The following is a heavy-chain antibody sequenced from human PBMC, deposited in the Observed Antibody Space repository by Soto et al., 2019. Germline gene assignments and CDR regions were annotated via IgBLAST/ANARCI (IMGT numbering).Heavy chain of an antibody. CDR2: IGGAGNDI. J-gene: IGHJ6*02. V-gene: IGHV3-23*01. CDR3: AKRFSDAWEAGMDV. CDR1: GFAFSNFH. Sequence: EMQVLESGGGLVQPGGSLRLSCAASGFAFSNFHMNWVRQAPGKGLQWVATIGGAGNDIHYADYVEGRFTVSRDNSKNTLHLQMDGLRDEDTAIYYCAKRFSDAWEAGMDVWGQGTTVTVSS. D-gene: IGHD1-26*01.